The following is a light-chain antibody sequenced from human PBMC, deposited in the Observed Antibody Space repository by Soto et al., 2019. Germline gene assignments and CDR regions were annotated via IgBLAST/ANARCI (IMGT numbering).Light chain of an antibody. CDR3: CSSAGTGTLG. J-gene: IGLJ3*02. Sequence: QSALTQPRSVSGSPGQSVTISCTGTSSDVGDYNYVSWYQQHPGKAPQLMIYDVSQRPSGVPDRFSGSKSGNTASLTISGPEAEDEADYHCCSSAGTGTLGFGGGTQLTVL. V-gene: IGLV2-11*01. CDR1: SSDVGDYNY. CDR2: DVS.